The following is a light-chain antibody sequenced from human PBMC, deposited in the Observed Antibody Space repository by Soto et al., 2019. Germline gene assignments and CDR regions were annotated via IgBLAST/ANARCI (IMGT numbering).Light chain of an antibody. CDR1: SSDVGGYNY. CDR2: DVS. V-gene: IGLV2-14*01. Sequence: QSVLTQPASVSGSPGQSITISCTGTSSDVGGYNYVSWYQQHPGKAPKLMIYDVSNRPSGVSNRFSGSKSGNTAPLTISGLQAEDEADDYCSSYTSSSFYVFGTGTKVTVL. CDR3: SSYTSSSFYV. J-gene: IGLJ1*01.